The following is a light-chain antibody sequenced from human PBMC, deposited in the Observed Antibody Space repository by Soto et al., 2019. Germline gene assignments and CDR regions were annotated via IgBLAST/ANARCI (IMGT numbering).Light chain of an antibody. J-gene: IGLJ1*01. CDR1: RSNIGSNY. Sequence: QSVLTQPPSASGTPGQRVTISCSGSRSNIGSNYVYWYQQLPGTAPKLLIYRNNQRPSGVPDRFSGSKSGASASLAISGLRSEDEADYYCSAYTVSRTYVFGTGTKVTVL. CDR3: SAYTVSRTYV. CDR2: RNN. V-gene: IGLV1-47*01.